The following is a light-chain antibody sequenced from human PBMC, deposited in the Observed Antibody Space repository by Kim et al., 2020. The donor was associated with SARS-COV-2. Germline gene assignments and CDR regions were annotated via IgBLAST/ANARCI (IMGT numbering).Light chain of an antibody. Sequence: PGQKVTISCSGISSNIGNNYVSWYQQLPGTAPKLLIYDNNKRPSGIPDRISGSKSGTSATLGITGLQTGDEADYYCGTWDSSHVVFGGGTQLTVL. J-gene: IGLJ2*01. CDR3: GTWDSSHVV. CDR1: SSNIGNNY. CDR2: DNN. V-gene: IGLV1-51*01.